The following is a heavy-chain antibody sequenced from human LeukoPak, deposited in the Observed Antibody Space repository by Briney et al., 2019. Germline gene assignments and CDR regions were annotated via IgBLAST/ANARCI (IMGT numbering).Heavy chain of an antibody. CDR3: ARNELQQHIDH. J-gene: IGHJ4*02. V-gene: IGHV4-31*03. D-gene: IGHD1/OR15-1a*01. CDR2: IYYSGNT. CDR1: GGSISSGGYY. Sequence: SETLSLTCTASGGSISSGGYYWSWIRQHPGKTLEWIGYIYYSGNTYYNPSLKSRVSIAMDTSKNQFSLKLSSVTAADTAVYYCARNELQQHIDHWGQGTLVTVSS.